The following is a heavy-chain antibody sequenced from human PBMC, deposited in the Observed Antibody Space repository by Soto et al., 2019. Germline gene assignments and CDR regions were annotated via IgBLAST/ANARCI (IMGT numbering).Heavy chain of an antibody. CDR1: GPTFIAYY. Sequence: QLVQSGAEVKKPGASVRVSCKTSGPTFIAYYIHWVRQAPGQGHEWMGWIDPKSGGTTYEQKFLGRVTMNRDTSINTAYMDLNRLTSDDTAVYYCARVSVDVPEWGQGTLITVSS. CDR2: IDPKSGGT. V-gene: IGHV1-2*02. CDR3: ARVSVDVPE. J-gene: IGHJ4*02. D-gene: IGHD5-12*01.